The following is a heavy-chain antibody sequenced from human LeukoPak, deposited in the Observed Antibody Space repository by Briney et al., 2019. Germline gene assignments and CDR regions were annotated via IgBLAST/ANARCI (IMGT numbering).Heavy chain of an antibody. D-gene: IGHD3-22*01. V-gene: IGHV4-61*01. CDR3: ARVASWLHAFDI. CDR1: GGSISTSNYY. CDR2: IYYSGST. J-gene: IGHJ3*02. Sequence: NASETLSLTCTVSGGSISTSNYYWSWIRQPPGKGLEWIGYIYYSGSTNYNPSLKSRVTISVDTSKNQFSLKLSSVTAADTAVYYCARVASWLHAFDIWGQGTMVTVSS.